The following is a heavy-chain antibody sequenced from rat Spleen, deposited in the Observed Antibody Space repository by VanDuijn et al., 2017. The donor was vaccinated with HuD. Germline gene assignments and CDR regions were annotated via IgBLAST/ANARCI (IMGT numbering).Heavy chain of an antibody. V-gene: IGHV5-29*01. CDR3: ARIYYYFDY. Sequence: EVQLVESDGGLVQPGRSLKLSCAASGFTFSDYYMAWVRQAPTKGLEWVATISYDGSSTYYRDSVKGRFTISRDNAKSTLYLQMDSLRSEDTATYYCARIYYYFDYWGQGVMVTVSS. CDR1: GFTFSDYY. CDR2: ISYDGSST. D-gene: IGHD1-2*01. J-gene: IGHJ2*01.